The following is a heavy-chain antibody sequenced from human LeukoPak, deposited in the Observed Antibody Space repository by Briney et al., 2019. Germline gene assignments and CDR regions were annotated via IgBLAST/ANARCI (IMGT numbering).Heavy chain of an antibody. Sequence: GGSLRLSCAASAFSFSGYGIHWVRHAPGKGLEWVAVIWHDGSVEFYADSVRGRFSISRDDSKNMVYLQMNYLRAEDTALYYCAKDSRGGWTGYFDNWGQGTLVTLSS. J-gene: IGHJ4*02. CDR3: AKDSRGGWTGYFDN. V-gene: IGHV3-33*06. CDR1: AFSFSGYG. D-gene: IGHD6-19*01. CDR2: IWHDGSVE.